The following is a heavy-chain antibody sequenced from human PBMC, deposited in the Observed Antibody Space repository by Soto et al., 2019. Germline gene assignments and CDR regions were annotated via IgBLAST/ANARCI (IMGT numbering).Heavy chain of an antibody. CDR3: ARDITIFGVVIIHAYYYYGMDV. Sequence: QVQLVQSGAEVKKPGASVKVSCKASGYTFTSYDINWVRQATGQGLEWMGWMNPNSGNTGYAQKFQGRVTMTRNTSKSTAYMELSSLRSEDTAVYYCARDITIFGVVIIHAYYYYGMDVWGQGTTVTVSS. V-gene: IGHV1-8*01. J-gene: IGHJ6*02. D-gene: IGHD3-3*01. CDR1: GYTFTSYD. CDR2: MNPNSGNT.